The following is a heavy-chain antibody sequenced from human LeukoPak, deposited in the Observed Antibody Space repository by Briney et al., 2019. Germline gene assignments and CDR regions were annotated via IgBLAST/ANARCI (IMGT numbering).Heavy chain of an antibody. J-gene: IGHJ6*03. Sequence: ASVKVSCKASGYTFTGYYMHWVRQAPGQGLEWMGWINPNSGGTNYAQKFQGRVTMTRDTSISTAYMELSRLRSDDTAVYYCARNQDTASYYYYYMDVWGKGTTVTVPS. CDR2: INPNSGGT. CDR1: GYTFTGYY. CDR3: ARNQDTASYYYYYMDV. D-gene: IGHD5-18*01. V-gene: IGHV1-2*02.